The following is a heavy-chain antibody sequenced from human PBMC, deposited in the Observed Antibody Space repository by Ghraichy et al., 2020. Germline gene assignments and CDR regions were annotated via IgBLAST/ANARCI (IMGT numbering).Heavy chain of an antibody. Sequence: GGSLRLSCAASGFTVSNNYMSWVRQAPGKGLEWVSVMYSGGDTYYADSGKSRFTISRDNSENTVDLQMNRLRAEDTAVYYCAKLDDTGYAPDSWGQGTLVTVSS. CDR2: MYSGGDT. CDR3: AKLDDTGYAPDS. D-gene: IGHD5-12*01. J-gene: IGHJ4*02. V-gene: IGHV3-66*01. CDR1: GFTVSNNY.